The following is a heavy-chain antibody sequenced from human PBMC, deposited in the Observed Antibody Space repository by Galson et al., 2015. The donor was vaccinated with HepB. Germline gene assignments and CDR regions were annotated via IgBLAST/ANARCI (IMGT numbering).Heavy chain of an antibody. CDR2: IYFGGSDT. V-gene: IGHV5-51*01. J-gene: IGHJ4*02. CDR3: ATAVHGTSFWHQ. D-gene: IGHD1-26*01. Sequence: QSGAEVKEPGESLKISCETSGYTFNNYWIGWARQMPGKGLEWMGFIYFGGSDTRYNPAFQGRVTVSADKSIGTAYLQWSSLEASDSAIYYCATAVHGTSFWHQWGQGTLVTVSS. CDR1: GYTFNNYW.